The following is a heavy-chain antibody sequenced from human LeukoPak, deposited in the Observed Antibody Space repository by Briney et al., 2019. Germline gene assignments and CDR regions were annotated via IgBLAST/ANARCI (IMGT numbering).Heavy chain of an antibody. J-gene: IGHJ4*02. CDR1: GGSFSGYS. CDR3: ASFGDNYFNY. D-gene: IGHD2-21*02. V-gene: IGHV4-34*01. Sequence: PSETLSLTCAVYGGSFSGYSWSWIRQPPGKGLERVGEINHSGSTNYNPSLRSRVTISVDTSKNQFSLKLSSVTAADTAVYYCASFGDNYFNYWGQGTLVTVSS. CDR2: INHSGST.